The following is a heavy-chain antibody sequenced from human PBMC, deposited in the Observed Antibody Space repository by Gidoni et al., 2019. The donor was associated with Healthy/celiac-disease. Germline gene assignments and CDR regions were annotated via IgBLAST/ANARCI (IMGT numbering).Heavy chain of an antibody. CDR3: APSRPQGLLDYGMDV. Sequence: QVQLVQSGAEGKKPGASVKVSCKAAGYTFTGYHMHWVRQAPGQGLEWMGWINPNSGGTNYAQKFQGRVTMTRDTSISTAYMELSRLRSDDTAVYYCAPSRPQGLLDYGMDVWGQGTTVTVSS. D-gene: IGHD2-21*02. J-gene: IGHJ6*02. CDR2: INPNSGGT. CDR1: GYTFTGYH. V-gene: IGHV1-2*02.